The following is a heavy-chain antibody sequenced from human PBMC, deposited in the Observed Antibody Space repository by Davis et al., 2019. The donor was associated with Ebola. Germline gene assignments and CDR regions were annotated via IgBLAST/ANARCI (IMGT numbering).Heavy chain of an antibody. Sequence: SETLSLTCTVSGGSISSYYWSWIRQPPGKGLEWIGEINHSGSTNYNPSLKSRVTISVDTSKNQFSLQLNSVTPEDTAVYYCARASSSWTPVLDYWGQGTLVTVSS. CDR2: INHSGST. J-gene: IGHJ4*02. V-gene: IGHV4-34*01. CDR1: GGSISSYY. CDR3: ARASSSWTPVLDY. D-gene: IGHD6-13*01.